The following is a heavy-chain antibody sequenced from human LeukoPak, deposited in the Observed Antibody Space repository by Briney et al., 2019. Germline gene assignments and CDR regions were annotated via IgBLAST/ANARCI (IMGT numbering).Heavy chain of an antibody. CDR3: ARDPRRIVGATT. V-gene: IGHV1-69*05. J-gene: IGHJ5*02. CDR1: GGTFSSYA. Sequence: GASVKVSCKASGGTFSSYAISRVRQAPGQGLEWMGGIIPIFGTANYAQKFQGRVTITTDESTSTAYMELSSLRSEDTAVYYCARDPRRIVGATTWGQGTLVTVSS. CDR2: IIPIFGTA. D-gene: IGHD1-26*01.